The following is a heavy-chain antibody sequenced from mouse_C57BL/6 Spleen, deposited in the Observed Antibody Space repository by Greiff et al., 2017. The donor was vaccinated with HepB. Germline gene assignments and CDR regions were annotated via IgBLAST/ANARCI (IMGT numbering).Heavy chain of an antibody. CDR3: ARPRSYSNYSYWYFDV. Sequence: QVQLQQPGAELVMPGASVKLSCKASGYTFTSYWMHWVKQRPGQGLEWIGEIDPSDSYTNYNQKFKGKSTLTVDKSSSTAYMQLSSLTSEDSAVYYCARPRSYSNYSYWYFDVWGTGTTVTVSS. J-gene: IGHJ1*03. V-gene: IGHV1-69*01. D-gene: IGHD2-5*01. CDR2: IDPSDSYT. CDR1: GYTFTSYW.